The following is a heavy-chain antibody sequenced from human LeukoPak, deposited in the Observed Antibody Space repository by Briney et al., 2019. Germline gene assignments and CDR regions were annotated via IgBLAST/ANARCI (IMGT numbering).Heavy chain of an antibody. V-gene: IGHV3-33*06. Sequence: PGGSLRLSCAASGFTFSSYGMHWVRQAPGKGLEWVAVIWYDGSNKYYADSVKGRFTISRDNSKNTLYLQMNSLRAEDTAVFYCAKGGQSGSYGMDVWGQGTTVTVSS. J-gene: IGHJ6*02. CDR3: AKGGQSGSYGMDV. CDR1: GFTFSSYG. D-gene: IGHD1-26*01. CDR2: IWYDGSNK.